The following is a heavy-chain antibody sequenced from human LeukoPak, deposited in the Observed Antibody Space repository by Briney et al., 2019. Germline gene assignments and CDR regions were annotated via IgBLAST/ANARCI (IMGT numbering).Heavy chain of an antibody. D-gene: IGHD3-22*01. CDR2: IYSGGNT. J-gene: IGHJ4*02. CDR3: VRDRGAYYYDTGY. Sequence: GGSLRLSCAASGFSVSSNYMNWVRQPPGKGLEWASVIYSGGNTFYADSVKGRFTISRDNSKNTLFLQMNSLRAEDTAVYYCVRDRGAYYYDTGYWGQGILVTVSS. CDR1: GFSVSSNY. V-gene: IGHV3-66*01.